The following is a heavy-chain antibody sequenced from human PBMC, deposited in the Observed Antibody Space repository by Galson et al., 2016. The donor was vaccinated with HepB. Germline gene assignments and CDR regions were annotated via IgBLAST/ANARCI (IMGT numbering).Heavy chain of an antibody. V-gene: IGHV3-21*01. CDR1: GVSFSSYS. J-gene: IGHJ6*02. CDR3: ATDARYYFGMDV. Sequence: SLRLSCAASGVSFSSYSINWVRQAPGKGLEWVSSITSSGTYKYYAGSVRGRFTISRDNAKKSVYLQMNSLRVEDMAVYYCATDARYYFGMDVWGQGTTVTVSS. CDR2: ITSSGTYK.